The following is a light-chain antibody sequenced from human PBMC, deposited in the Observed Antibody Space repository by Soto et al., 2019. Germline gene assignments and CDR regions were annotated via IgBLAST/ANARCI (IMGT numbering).Light chain of an antibody. V-gene: IGLV2-8*01. J-gene: IGLJ1*01. CDR3: CSYAGSSYV. Sequence: QSVLTQPPSASGSPGQSVTISCTGSRSDVGDYKYVSWYQQYPGKAPKLIIYEVNRRPSGVPDRFSGSKSDNAASLTVSGLQAEDEADYYCCSYAGSSYVFGSRTKVTVL. CDR2: EVN. CDR1: RSDVGDYKY.